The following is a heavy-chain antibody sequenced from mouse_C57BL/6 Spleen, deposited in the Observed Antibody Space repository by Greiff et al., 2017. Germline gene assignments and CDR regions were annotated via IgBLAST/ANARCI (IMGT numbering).Heavy chain of an antibody. CDR2: IDPENGDT. J-gene: IGHJ2*01. Sequence: EVQLQQSGAELVRPGASVKLSCTASGFNIKDDYMHWVKQRPEQGLEWIGWIDPENGDTEYASKFQGKATITADTSSNTAYLQLSSLTSEDTAVYYCTRTTVVARDYWGQGTTLTVSS. V-gene: IGHV14-4*01. D-gene: IGHD1-1*01. CDR3: TRTTVVARDY. CDR1: GFNIKDDY.